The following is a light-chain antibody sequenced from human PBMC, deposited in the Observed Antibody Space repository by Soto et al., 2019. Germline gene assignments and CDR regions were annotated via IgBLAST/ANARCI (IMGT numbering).Light chain of an antibody. CDR1: SSDVGAYNF. J-gene: IGLJ1*01. Sequence: QSALTQPASVSGSPGQSITISCTGTSSDVGAYNFVSWYRQHPGKAPKLIIYNVSDRPSGVSNRFSGSKSANTASLTISRLQAEDEADYYCTSSTSRGTYVFGTGTKVTVL. CDR3: TSSTSRGTYV. V-gene: IGLV2-14*03. CDR2: NVS.